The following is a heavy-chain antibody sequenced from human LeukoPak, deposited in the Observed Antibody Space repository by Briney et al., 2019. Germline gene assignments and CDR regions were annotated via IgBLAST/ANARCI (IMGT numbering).Heavy chain of an antibody. CDR1: GFTFTSYA. Sequence: GGSLRLSCAASGFTFTSYAMSWVRQAPGKGVEWVSTFGDTTYYADSVKGRFTISRDNSKNTLYLQMNSLSADDTAVYYCATRAPGYYFDYWGQGTLVTVSS. CDR2: FGDTT. J-gene: IGHJ4*02. V-gene: IGHV3-23*01. D-gene: IGHD6-13*01. CDR3: ATRAPGYYFDY.